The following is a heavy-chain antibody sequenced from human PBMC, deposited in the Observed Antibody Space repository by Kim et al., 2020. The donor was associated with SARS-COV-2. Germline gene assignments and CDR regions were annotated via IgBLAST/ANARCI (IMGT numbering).Heavy chain of an antibody. Sequence: SSSTIYSADSVKGRFTISRDNAKNSLYLQMNSLRAEDTAVYYCANRLDYWGPGTLVTVSS. CDR2: SSSTI. CDR3: ANRLDY. V-gene: IGHV3-48*01. J-gene: IGHJ4*02.